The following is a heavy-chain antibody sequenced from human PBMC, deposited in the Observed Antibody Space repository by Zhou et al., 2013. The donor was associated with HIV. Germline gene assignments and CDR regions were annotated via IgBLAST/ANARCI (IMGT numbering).Heavy chain of an antibody. D-gene: IGHD5-12*01. CDR2: IDPRGGST. V-gene: IGHV1-46*03. CDR3: TTPLRDGYNYGFEY. J-gene: IGHJ4*02. Sequence: QVLLVQSGAEVKKPGASVTISCKASGYIFSSYFMHWVRQAPGQGLEWMGLIDPRGGSTSYAQTFQGRVTMTGDTSTSTVYMELSSLGSEDTAVYYCTTPLRDGYNYGFEYWGQGTLVTVSS. CDR1: GYIFSSYF.